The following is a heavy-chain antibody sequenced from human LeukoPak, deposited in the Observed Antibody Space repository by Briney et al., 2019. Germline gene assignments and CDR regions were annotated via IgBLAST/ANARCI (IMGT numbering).Heavy chain of an antibody. V-gene: IGHV3-43D*04. CDR2: ISWDGGST. Sequence: GGSLRLSCAASGFTFDDYAMHWVRQAPGKGLEWVPLISWDGGSTYYADSVKGRFTISRDNSKNSLYLQMNSLRAEDTALYYCAKSYSSGWYADRNMEVWGKGTTVTVSS. J-gene: IGHJ6*03. CDR3: AKSYSSGWYADRNMEV. CDR1: GFTFDDYA. D-gene: IGHD6-19*01.